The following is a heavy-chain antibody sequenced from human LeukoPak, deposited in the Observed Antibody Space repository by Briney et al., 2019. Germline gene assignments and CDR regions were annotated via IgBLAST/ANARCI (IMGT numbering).Heavy chain of an antibody. CDR3: ARTRPPPYGYYYYYMDV. Sequence: SVKVSCKASGYTFTRYYMLWVRQAPGQGLEGMGRINPNSGGTNYAHKFQGRVTMTRDTSISTAYMELSRLRSDDTAVYYCARTRPPPYGYYYYYMDVWGKGTTVTVSS. D-gene: IGHD6-6*01. CDR1: GYTFTRYY. CDR2: INPNSGGT. V-gene: IGHV1-2*06. J-gene: IGHJ6*03.